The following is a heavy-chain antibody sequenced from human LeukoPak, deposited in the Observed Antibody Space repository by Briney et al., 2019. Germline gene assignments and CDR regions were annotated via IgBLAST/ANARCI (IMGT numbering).Heavy chain of an antibody. CDR3: ARAPSGITIFGVVYYYFDY. Sequence: ASVKVSSKASGYTVTSYYGHWVRQAPGQVLEWMGILNPSGGSTSYAQKFQGRVTITADESTSTAYMELSSLRSEDTAVYYCARAPSGITIFGVVYYYFDYWGQGTLVTVSS. V-gene: IGHV1-46*01. J-gene: IGHJ4*02. CDR2: LNPSGGST. CDR1: GYTVTSYY. D-gene: IGHD3-3*01.